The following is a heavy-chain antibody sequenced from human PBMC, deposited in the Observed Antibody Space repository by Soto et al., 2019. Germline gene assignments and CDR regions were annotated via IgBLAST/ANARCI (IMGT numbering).Heavy chain of an antibody. D-gene: IGHD2-15*01. J-gene: IGHJ3*02. Sequence: PGESRKISCKGSGYRFTSFWLNWVRQIPGKGLEWIGRINPSDSFINYSPPFERHVTISADKSISTAYLQWSSLQASDTAIYCCARPASGRSRDAFEIWGQGTMFTV. V-gene: IGHV5-10-1*01. CDR3: ARPASGRSRDAFEI. CDR2: INPSDSFI. CDR1: GYRFTSFW.